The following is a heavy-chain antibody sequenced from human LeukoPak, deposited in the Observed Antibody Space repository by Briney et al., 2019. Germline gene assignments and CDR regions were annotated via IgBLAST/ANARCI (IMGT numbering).Heavy chain of an antibody. Sequence: SQTLSLTCTVSGGSISSGDYYWSWIRQPPGKGLEWIGYIYYSGSTYYNPSLKSRVTISVDTSKNQFSLKLSSVTAADTAVYYCARQSPWDYYMDVWGKGTTVTVSS. V-gene: IGHV4-30-4*08. J-gene: IGHJ6*03. CDR3: ARQSPWDYYMDV. D-gene: IGHD7-27*01. CDR1: GGSISSGDYY. CDR2: IYYSGST.